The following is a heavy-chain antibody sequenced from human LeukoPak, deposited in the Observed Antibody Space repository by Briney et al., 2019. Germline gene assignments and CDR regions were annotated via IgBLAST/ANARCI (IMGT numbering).Heavy chain of an antibody. J-gene: IGHJ4*02. D-gene: IGHD3-10*01. CDR1: GFTFSNYA. V-gene: IGHV3-30-3*01. Sequence: GGSLRLSCAASGFTFSNYAMHWVRQAPGKGLEWVAVISYDGSNKYYADSVKGRFTISRDNSKNTLYLQMNSPRAEDTAVYYCARDCCGEWYFFDYWGQGTLVTGSS. CDR3: ARDCCGEWYFFDY. CDR2: ISYDGSNK.